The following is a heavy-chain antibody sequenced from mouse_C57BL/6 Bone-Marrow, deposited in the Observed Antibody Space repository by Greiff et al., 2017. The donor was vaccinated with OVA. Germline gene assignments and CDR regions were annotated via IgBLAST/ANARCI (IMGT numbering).Heavy chain of an antibody. Sequence: EVQLVESGGGLVKPGGSLKLSCAASGFTFSDYGMHWVRQAPEKGLEWVAYISSGSSTIYYADTVKGRFTISRDNAKNTLFLQMTSLRSEDTAMYYCARPGYYGSSYGYFDYWGQGTTLTVSS. CDR1: GFTFSDYG. CDR3: ARPGYYGSSYGYFDY. J-gene: IGHJ2*01. D-gene: IGHD1-1*01. V-gene: IGHV5-17*01. CDR2: ISSGSSTI.